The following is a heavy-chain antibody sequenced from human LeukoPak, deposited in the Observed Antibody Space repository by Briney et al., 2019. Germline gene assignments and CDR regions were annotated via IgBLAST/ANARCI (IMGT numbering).Heavy chain of an antibody. J-gene: IGHJ5*02. CDR3: ARDLEVAARDNWFDP. V-gene: IGHV3-11*04. D-gene: IGHD6-6*01. CDR1: GFTFSDYY. CDR2: ISSSGSTI. Sequence: PGGSLRLSCAASGFTFSDYYMSWIRRAPGKGLEWVSYISSSGSTIYYADSVKGRFTISRDNAKNSLYLQMNSLRAEDTAVYYCARDLEVAARDNWFDPWGQGTLVTVSS.